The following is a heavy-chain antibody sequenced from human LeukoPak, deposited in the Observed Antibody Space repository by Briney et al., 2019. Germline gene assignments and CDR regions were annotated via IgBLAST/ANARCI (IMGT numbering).Heavy chain of an antibody. V-gene: IGHV3-11*01. Sequence: GGSLRLSCAAPGFTFSDYYMSWIRQAPGKGLEWVSYISSSGSTIYYADSVKGRFTISRDNAKNSLYLQMNSLRAEDTAVYYCARDYPGYYYDSSGYQWDYWGQGTLVTVSS. D-gene: IGHD3-22*01. CDR2: ISSSGSTI. CDR3: ARDYPGYYYDSSGYQWDY. J-gene: IGHJ4*02. CDR1: GFTFSDYY.